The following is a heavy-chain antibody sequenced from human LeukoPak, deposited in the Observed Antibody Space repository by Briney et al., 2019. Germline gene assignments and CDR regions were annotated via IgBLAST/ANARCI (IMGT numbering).Heavy chain of an antibody. CDR1: GFTFSTNA. Sequence: GGSLRLSCLTSGFTFSTNAMSWVRQAPGKGLEWVSSISSSSSYIYYADSVKGRFTISRDNAKNSLYLQMNSLRAEDTAVYYCARDSGSYCPDYWGQGTLVTVSS. CDR2: ISSSSSYI. V-gene: IGHV3-21*01. CDR3: ARDSGSYCPDY. J-gene: IGHJ4*02. D-gene: IGHD1-26*01.